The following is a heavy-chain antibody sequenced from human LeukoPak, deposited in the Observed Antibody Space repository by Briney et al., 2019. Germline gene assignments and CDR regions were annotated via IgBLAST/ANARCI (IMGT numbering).Heavy chain of an antibody. CDR1: GYSISSGFY. Sequence: PSETLSLTCTVSGYSISSGFYWGWVRQPPGKGLEWIANINHSGRTFYNPSLRSRVTVSMDTSKNQFSLRLSSVTAADTAVYYCARDYSPITMVRGVIQDWGQGTLVTVSS. D-gene: IGHD3-10*01. V-gene: IGHV4-38-2*02. J-gene: IGHJ1*01. CDR2: INHSGRT. CDR3: ARDYSPITMVRGVIQD.